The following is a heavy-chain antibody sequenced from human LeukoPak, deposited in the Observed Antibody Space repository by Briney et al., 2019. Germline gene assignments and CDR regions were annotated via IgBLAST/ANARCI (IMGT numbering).Heavy chain of an antibody. Sequence: MTSETLSLTCANYGGPFSGFFWSWIRQPPGKGLEWIGEINDGGRTNYNPSLQSRVTISIDTSKNQFSLKLTSVTAADTAVYYCAQASSYTEAICYNPSWFGPWGQGTLVTVSS. CDR1: GGPFSGFF. D-gene: IGHD2-2*02. CDR2: INDGGRT. CDR3: AQASSYTEAICYNPSWFGP. V-gene: IGHV4-34*01. J-gene: IGHJ5*02.